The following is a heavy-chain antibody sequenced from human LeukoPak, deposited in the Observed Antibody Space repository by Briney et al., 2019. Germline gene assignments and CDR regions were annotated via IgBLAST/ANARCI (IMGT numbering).Heavy chain of an antibody. Sequence: GGSLRLSCAASGFTFSSYAMNWVRQAPGKGLESVSGVSDGGGSTYYADSVKGRFSISRDNSKSTLYLQMNSLRVEDTAVYYCAKDPAGSGPDFDSWGQGTLVTVSS. CDR3: AKDPAGSGPDFDS. J-gene: IGHJ4*02. CDR1: GFTFSSYA. CDR2: VSDGGGST. D-gene: IGHD3-10*01. V-gene: IGHV3-23*01.